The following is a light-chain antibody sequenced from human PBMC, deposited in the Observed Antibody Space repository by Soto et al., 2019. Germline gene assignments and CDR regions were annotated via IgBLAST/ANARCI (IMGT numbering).Light chain of an antibody. V-gene: IGKV3-15*01. CDR1: QSLSGS. CDR3: QQFNNYQYT. Sequence: IVLTQSPATLSLSPGERPTLSCRTSQSLSGSRLAWYQQKPGHAPRLLTYGAFTRATGIPARFSGSGSGTDFTLTISSLQPEDFATYYCQQFNNYQYTFGQGTKVDI. J-gene: IGKJ2*01. CDR2: GAF.